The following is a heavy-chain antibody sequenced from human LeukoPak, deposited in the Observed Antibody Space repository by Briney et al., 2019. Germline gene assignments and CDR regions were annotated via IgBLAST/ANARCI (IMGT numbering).Heavy chain of an antibody. CDR3: STDFWRLGFDY. CDR1: GFTFSSYA. J-gene: IGHJ4*02. CDR2: ISGSGGST. D-gene: IGHD1-1*01. Sequence: GGSLRLSCAASGFTFSSYAMSWVRQAPGKGLEWVSAISGSGGSTYYADSVKGRFTISRDNSKNTLYLQMNILRAEDTAIYYCSTDFWRLGFDYWGRGTLVTVSS. V-gene: IGHV3-23*01.